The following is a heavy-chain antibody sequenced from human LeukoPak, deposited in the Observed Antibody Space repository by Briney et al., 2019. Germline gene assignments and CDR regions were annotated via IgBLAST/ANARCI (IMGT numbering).Heavy chain of an antibody. D-gene: IGHD3-22*01. CDR1: GGTFSSYA. CDR2: ISAYNGNT. V-gene: IGHV1-18*01. Sequence: GASVKVSCKASGGTFSSYAISWVRQAPGQGLEWMGWISAYNGNTNYAQKLQGRVTMTTDTSTSTAYMELRSLRSDDTAVYYCARDEYYYDSGPGYWGQGTLVTVSS. J-gene: IGHJ4*02. CDR3: ARDEYYYDSGPGY.